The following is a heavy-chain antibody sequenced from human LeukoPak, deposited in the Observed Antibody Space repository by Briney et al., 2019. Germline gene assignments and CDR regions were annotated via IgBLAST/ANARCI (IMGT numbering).Heavy chain of an antibody. CDR2: INHSGST. Sequence: PSETLSLTCTVYGGSFSGNYWCWIRQPPGPGQELNGEINHSGSTNYNPSLKSRVTISVDTSKNQFSLKLSSVTAADTAVYYYAVYCSSTSCYTDAFDIWGQGTMVTVSS. D-gene: IGHD2-2*02. V-gene: IGHV4-34*01. J-gene: IGHJ3*02. CDR1: GGSFSGNY. CDR3: AVYCSSTSCYTDAFDI.